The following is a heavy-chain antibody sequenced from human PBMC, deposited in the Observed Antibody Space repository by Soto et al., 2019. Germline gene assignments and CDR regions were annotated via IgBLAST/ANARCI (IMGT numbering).Heavy chain of an antibody. D-gene: IGHD2-21*02. V-gene: IGHV4-28*01. J-gene: IGHJ4*02. CDR2: IYYSGST. Sequence: SETLSLTCAFSGYSISSRNWVGCIRQPPGKGLEWIGYIYYSGSTYYNPSLKSRVTMSVDTSKNQFSLKLSSVTAVDTAVYYCARNAGNGGNFHFDYWGQGTMVTVSS. CDR3: ARNAGNGGNFHFDY. CDR1: GYSISSRNW.